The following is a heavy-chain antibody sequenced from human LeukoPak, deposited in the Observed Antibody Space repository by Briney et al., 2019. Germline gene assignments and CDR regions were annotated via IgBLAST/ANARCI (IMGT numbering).Heavy chain of an antibody. CDR2: ISWNSGSI. V-gene: IGHV3-9*01. Sequence: QPGGSLRLSCAASGFTFDDYAMHWVRQAPGKGLGWVSGISWNSGSIGYADSVKGRFTISRDNAKNSLYLQMNSLRAEDTALYYCAKDQDIVDYYGMDVWGQGTTVTVSS. CDR1: GFTFDDYA. J-gene: IGHJ6*02. CDR3: AKDQDIVDYYGMDV. D-gene: IGHD2-15*01.